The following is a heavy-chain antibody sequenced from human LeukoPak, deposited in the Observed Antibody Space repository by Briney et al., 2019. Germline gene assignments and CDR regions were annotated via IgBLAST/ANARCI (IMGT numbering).Heavy chain of an antibody. Sequence: ASVKVSCKASGYTFTGYYMHWVRQAPGQGLEWMGWINPNSGGTNYAQKFQGRVTMTRDTSISTAYMELSRLRSDDTAVYYCAVLRFGELLSPFDYWGQGTLVTVSS. CDR2: INPNSGGT. D-gene: IGHD3-10*01. CDR3: AVLRFGELLSPFDY. CDR1: GYTFTGYY. V-gene: IGHV1-2*02. J-gene: IGHJ4*02.